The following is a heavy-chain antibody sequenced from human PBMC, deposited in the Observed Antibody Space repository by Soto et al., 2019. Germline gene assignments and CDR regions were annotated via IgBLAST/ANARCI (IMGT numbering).Heavy chain of an antibody. Sequence: GESLKISCKGSGYSFTSYWISWVRQMPGKGLEWMGKIDPSDSYTNYSPSFQGHVTISADKSISTAYLQWSSLKASDTAMYYCARLRAGIAAAGFDYRGQGTLVTVSS. CDR1: GYSFTSYW. CDR3: ARLRAGIAAAGFDY. V-gene: IGHV5-10-1*01. J-gene: IGHJ4*02. CDR2: IDPSDSYT. D-gene: IGHD6-13*01.